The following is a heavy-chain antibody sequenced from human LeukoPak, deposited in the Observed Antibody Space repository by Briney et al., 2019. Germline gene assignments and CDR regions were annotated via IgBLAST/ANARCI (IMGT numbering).Heavy chain of an antibody. Sequence: ASVKVSCKASGYTFTSYYMHWVRQAPGQGLEWMGIINTSGGSTSYAQKLQGRVTMTRDTSTSTVYMELSSLRSEDTAVYYCARDRHYDFWSGYYTGGNYYYYYYMDVWGKGTTVTVSS. D-gene: IGHD3-3*01. J-gene: IGHJ6*03. CDR2: INTSGGST. V-gene: IGHV1-46*04. CDR3: ARDRHYDFWSGYYTGGNYYYYYYMDV. CDR1: GYTFTSYY.